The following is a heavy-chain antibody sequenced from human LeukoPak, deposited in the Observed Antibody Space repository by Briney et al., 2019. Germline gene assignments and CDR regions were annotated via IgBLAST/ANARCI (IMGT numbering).Heavy chain of an antibody. D-gene: IGHD4-23*01. CDR1: GFTFSSYE. CDR2: ISSSGRAI. CDR3: ARCPRWAHFDY. J-gene: IGHJ4*02. V-gene: IGHV3-48*03. Sequence: GGSLRLSCAGSGFTFSSYEMNWVRQAPGKGLEWASYISSSGRAIYYADSVKGRFTVSRDNAKNSLYLQMNSLRAEDTAVYYCARCPRWAHFDYWGQGTLVTVSS.